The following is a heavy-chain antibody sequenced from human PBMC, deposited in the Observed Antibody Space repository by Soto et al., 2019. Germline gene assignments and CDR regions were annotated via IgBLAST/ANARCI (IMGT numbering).Heavy chain of an antibody. D-gene: IGHD6-19*01. J-gene: IGHJ4*02. CDR1: GFTVSSNY. CDR2: IYSGGST. CDR3: ARKKAVAGISFDF. Sequence: PGGSLRLSCAASGFTVSSNYMSWVRQAPGKGLEWVSVIYSGGSTYYADSVKGRFTISRDNSKNTLYLQMNSLRAEDTAVYYCARKKAVAGISFDFWGQGTPVTV. V-gene: IGHV3-66*01.